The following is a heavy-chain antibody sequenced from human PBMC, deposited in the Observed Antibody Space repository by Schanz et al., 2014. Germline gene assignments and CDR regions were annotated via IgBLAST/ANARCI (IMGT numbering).Heavy chain of an antibody. D-gene: IGHD4-17*01. CDR3: ARGYGDSPTDF. V-gene: IGHV1-69*04. J-gene: IGHJ4*02. CDR2: IIPILGIA. CDR1: GGTFSSFG. Sequence: QVQLVQSGAEVKKPGSSVKVSCKASGGTFSSFGINWVRQAPGQGPEWMGRIIPILGIANYAQKFQGRVTITADRSTSTAYMELSSLRSEDTAVYYCARGYGDSPTDFWGQGTLVTVSS.